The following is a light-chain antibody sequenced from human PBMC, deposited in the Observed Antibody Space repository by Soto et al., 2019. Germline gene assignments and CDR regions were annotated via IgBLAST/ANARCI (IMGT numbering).Light chain of an antibody. CDR1: QSVSSNY. V-gene: IGKV3-20*01. Sequence: ALTQSPGTLSSSPGERATLSCRASQSVSSNYLAWYQQKPGQAPRLLIYGASSRATGIPDRFSGSGSGTDFTLTISRLEPEDFAVYYCQQYGNSPITFGQGTRLEIK. CDR2: GAS. CDR3: QQYGNSPIT. J-gene: IGKJ5*01.